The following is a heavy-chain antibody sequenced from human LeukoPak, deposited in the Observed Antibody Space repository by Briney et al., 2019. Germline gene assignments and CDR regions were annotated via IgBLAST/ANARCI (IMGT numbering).Heavy chain of an antibody. CDR1: GGSISSNYYY. V-gene: IGHV4-39*01. CDR3: ARLHLVSSGWYPMADS. J-gene: IGHJ4*02. D-gene: IGHD6-19*01. Sequence: PSETLSLTCTVSGGSISSNYYYWGWIRQPPGKGLEWIGSIYYTGSAYYNPSLKSRVTISVDTSKNQFSLRLSPVTAADTAVYYCARLHLVSSGWYPMADSWGQGTLVTVSS. CDR2: IYYTGSA.